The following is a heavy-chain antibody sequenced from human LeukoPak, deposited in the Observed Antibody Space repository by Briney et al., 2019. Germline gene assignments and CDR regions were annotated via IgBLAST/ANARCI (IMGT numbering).Heavy chain of an antibody. CDR1: GYSISSGYY. V-gene: IGHV4-38-2*02. Sequence: PSETLSLTCTVSGYSISSGYYWGWIRQPPGKGLEWIGSIYHSGSTYYNPSLKSRVTISVDTSKNQFPLKLSSVTAADTAVYYCAISPDSISSFYMDVWGKGTTVTVSS. J-gene: IGHJ6*03. CDR2: IYHSGST. CDR3: AISPDSISSFYMDV. D-gene: IGHD3-22*01.